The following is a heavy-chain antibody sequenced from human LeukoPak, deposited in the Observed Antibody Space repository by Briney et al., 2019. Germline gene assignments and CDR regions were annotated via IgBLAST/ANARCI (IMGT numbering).Heavy chain of an antibody. CDR2: INHSGST. J-gene: IGHJ4*02. Sequence: PSETLSLTCAVYGGSLSGYYWSWIRQPPGKGLEWIGEINHSGSTNYNPSLKSRVTISVDTSKNQFSLKLSSVTAADTAVYYCARGLVRGVIFPPVIDYWGQGTLVTVSS. V-gene: IGHV4-34*01. CDR1: GGSLSGYY. D-gene: IGHD3-10*01. CDR3: ARGLVRGVIFPPVIDY.